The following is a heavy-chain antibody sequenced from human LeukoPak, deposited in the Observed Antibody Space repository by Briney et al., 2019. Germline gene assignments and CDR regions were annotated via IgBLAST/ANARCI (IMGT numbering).Heavy chain of an antibody. CDR1: GGSFSGYY. CDR2: INHSGST. J-gene: IGHJ4*02. V-gene: IGHV4-34*01. D-gene: IGHD3-22*01. CDR3: ARRNYYDSSGYQYYFDY. Sequence: SETLSLTCAVYGGSFSGYYWSWIRQPPGKGLEWIGEINHSGSTYYNPSLKSRVTISVDTSKNQFSLKLSSVTAADTAVFYCARRNYYDSSGYQYYFDYWGQGTLVTVSS.